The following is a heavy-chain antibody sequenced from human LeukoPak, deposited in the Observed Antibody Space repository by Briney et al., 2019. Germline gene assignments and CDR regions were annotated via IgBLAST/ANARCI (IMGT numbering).Heavy chain of an antibody. CDR1: GFTFSSYW. J-gene: IGHJ4*02. CDR3: ARVRGRWLQSGYFDY. V-gene: IGHV3-7*01. Sequence: GGSLRLSCAASGFTFSSYWMSWVRQAPGKGLEWVANIKQDGSEKYYVDSGKGRFTISRDNAKNSLYLQMNSLRAEDTAVYYCARVRGRWLQSGYFDYWGQGTLVTVSS. CDR2: IKQDGSEK. D-gene: IGHD5-24*01.